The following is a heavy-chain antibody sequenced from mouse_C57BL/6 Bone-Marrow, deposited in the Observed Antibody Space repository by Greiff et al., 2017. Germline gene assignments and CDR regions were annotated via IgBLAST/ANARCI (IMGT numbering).Heavy chain of an antibody. CDR1: GYAFTNYL. J-gene: IGHJ3*01. Sequence: QVQLKESGAELVRPGTSVKVSCKASGYAFTNYLIEWVKQRPGQGLEWIGVINPGSGGTNYNEKFKGKATLTADKSSSTAYMQLSSLTSEDSAVYFCARGGYCGCTFAYWGQGTLVTVSA. CDR2: INPGSGGT. CDR3: ARGGYCGCTFAY. D-gene: IGHD2-3*01. V-gene: IGHV1-54*01.